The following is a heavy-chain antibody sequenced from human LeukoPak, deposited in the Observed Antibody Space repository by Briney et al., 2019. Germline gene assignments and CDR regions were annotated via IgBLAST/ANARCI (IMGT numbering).Heavy chain of an antibody. Sequence: GASVKVSCKASGYTFTGYYMHWVRQAPGQGFEWMGWINPNSGGTNYAQKFQGRVTMTRDTSISTAYMELSRLRSDDTAVYYCARGGETYYYDSSGYSDYWGQGTLVTVSS. CDR1: GYTFTGYY. CDR2: INPNSGGT. CDR3: ARGGETYYYDSSGYSDY. D-gene: IGHD3-22*01. V-gene: IGHV1-2*02. J-gene: IGHJ4*02.